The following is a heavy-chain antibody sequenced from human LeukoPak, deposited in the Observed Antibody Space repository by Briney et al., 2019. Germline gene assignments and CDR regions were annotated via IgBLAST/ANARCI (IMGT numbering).Heavy chain of an antibody. CDR3: AKGLSNYVGLFDY. Sequence: QPGGSLRLSCAASGFTFSSYAMSWVRQAPGKGLEWVSAISGSGGSTYYADSVEGRFTISRDNSKNTLYLQMNSLRAEDTAVYYCAKGLSNYVGLFDYWGQGTLVTVSS. CDR2: ISGSGGST. CDR1: GFTFSSYA. J-gene: IGHJ4*02. V-gene: IGHV3-23*01. D-gene: IGHD4-11*01.